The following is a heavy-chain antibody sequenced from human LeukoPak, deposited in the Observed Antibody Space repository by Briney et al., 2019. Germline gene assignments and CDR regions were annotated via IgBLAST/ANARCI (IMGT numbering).Heavy chain of an antibody. CDR1: GFTFSSYA. CDR3: ANGGEGNWFDP. V-gene: IGHV3-23*01. J-gene: IGHJ5*02. Sequence: GGSLRLSCAASGFTFSSYAMSWVRQAPGKGLEWVSAISGSGGSTYYADSVKGRFTISRDNSKNTLYLQINSLRAEDTAVYYCANGGEGNWFDPWGQGTLVTVSS. D-gene: IGHD3-10*01. CDR2: ISGSGGST.